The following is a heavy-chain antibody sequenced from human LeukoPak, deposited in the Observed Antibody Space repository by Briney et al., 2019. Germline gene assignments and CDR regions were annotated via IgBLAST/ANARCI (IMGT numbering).Heavy chain of an antibody. D-gene: IGHD3-16*02. CDR2: ISYDGSNK. Sequence: GGSLRLSCAASGFTFSSYAMHWVRQAPGKGLEWVAVISYDGSNKYYADSVKGRFTISRDNSKNTLYLQMNSLRAEDTAVYYCAKDRFPFGGVIVTRPIFEWGQGTLVTVSS. V-gene: IGHV3-30-3*01. J-gene: IGHJ4*02. CDR1: GFTFSSYA. CDR3: AKDRFPFGGVIVTRPIFE.